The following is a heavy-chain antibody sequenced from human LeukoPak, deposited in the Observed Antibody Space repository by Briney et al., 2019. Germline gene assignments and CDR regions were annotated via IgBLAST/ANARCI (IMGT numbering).Heavy chain of an antibody. CDR1: GGSISSYY. J-gene: IGHJ4*02. CDR3: ASSPSQSRYYFDY. V-gene: IGHV4-59*01. Sequence: SETLSLTCTVSGGSISSYYWSWIRQPPGKGLEWIGYIYYSGSTNYNPSLKSRVTISVDTSKNQSSLKLSSVTAADTAVYYCASSPSQSRYYFDYWGQGTLVTVSS. CDR2: IYYSGST.